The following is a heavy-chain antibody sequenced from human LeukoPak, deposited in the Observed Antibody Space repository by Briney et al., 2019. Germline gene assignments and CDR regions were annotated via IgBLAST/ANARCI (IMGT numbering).Heavy chain of an antibody. CDR3: ASSPMSIAARPGGIDY. CDR1: GFTFSSYW. D-gene: IGHD6-6*01. Sequence: GGSLRLSCAASGFTFSSYWMSWVRQAPGKGLEWVANIKQDGSEKYYVDSVKGRFTISRDNAKNSLYLQMNSLRAEDTAVYYCASSPMSIAARPGGIDYWGQGTLVTVSS. V-gene: IGHV3-7*01. J-gene: IGHJ4*02. CDR2: IKQDGSEK.